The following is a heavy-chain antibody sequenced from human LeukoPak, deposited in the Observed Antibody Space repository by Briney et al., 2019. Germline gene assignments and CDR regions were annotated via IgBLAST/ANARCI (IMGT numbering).Heavy chain of an antibody. CDR1: GGSISTSRYQ. V-gene: IGHV4-39*07. Sequence: SETLSLTCNVSGGSISTSRYQWGWIRQPPRKGLEWIGNIFYRGSTYYNPSLRSRVTISVDTSKNQFSLKLTSVTAADTAVYYCARDRWNDVPFDYWGQGTLVTVSS. CDR3: ARDRWNDVPFDY. J-gene: IGHJ4*02. CDR2: IFYRGST. D-gene: IGHD1-1*01.